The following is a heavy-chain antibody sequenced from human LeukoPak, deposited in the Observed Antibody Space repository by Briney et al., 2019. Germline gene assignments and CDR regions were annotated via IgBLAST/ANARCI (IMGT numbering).Heavy chain of an antibody. D-gene: IGHD3-22*01. CDR3: ARDSIPGYDSSGYMVAFDI. V-gene: IGHV3-7*05. CDR2: IKQDGSDK. Sequence: PGGSLRLSCAASGFTFSSYAMSWVRQAPGKGLEWVANIKQDGSDKYYVDSVKGRFTISRDNAKNSLYLQMNSLRAEDTAVYYCARDSIPGYDSSGYMVAFDIWGQGTMVTVSS. CDR1: GFTFSSYA. J-gene: IGHJ3*02.